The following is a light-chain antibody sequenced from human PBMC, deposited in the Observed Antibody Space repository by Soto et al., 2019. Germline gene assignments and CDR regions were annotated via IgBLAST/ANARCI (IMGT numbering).Light chain of an antibody. Sequence: QAVVTQEPSLTVSPGGTVTLTCGSSTGAVTSGHYPYWFQQKPGQAPKTLIYHITNRHPWAPARFSGSLLGGKAALTLSGAQPEDEADYYCLLVYSGVVVFGGGTKVTVL. CDR2: HIT. CDR1: TGAVTSGHY. V-gene: IGLV7-46*01. J-gene: IGLJ3*02. CDR3: LLVYSGVVV.